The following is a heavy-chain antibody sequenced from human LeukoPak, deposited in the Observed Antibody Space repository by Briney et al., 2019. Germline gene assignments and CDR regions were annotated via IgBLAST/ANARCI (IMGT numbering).Heavy chain of an antibody. CDR2: IYYSGST. Sequence: SETLSLTCTVSGGSISSGDYYWSWIRQPPGKGLEWTGYIYYSGSTYYSPSLKSRLTISVDTSKNQFSLKLSSVTAADTAVYYCARGDRGSGSWTFDYWGQGTLVTVSS. CDR3: ARGDRGSGSWTFDY. CDR1: GGSISSGDYY. V-gene: IGHV4-30-4*01. D-gene: IGHD3-10*01. J-gene: IGHJ4*02.